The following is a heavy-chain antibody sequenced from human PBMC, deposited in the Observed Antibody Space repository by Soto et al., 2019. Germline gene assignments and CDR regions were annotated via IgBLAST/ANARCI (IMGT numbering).Heavy chain of an antibody. CDR1: GDSISSGNPY. Sequence: QVQLQESGPGLVKPSQTLSLTCIVSGDSISSGNPYWSWIRQSPGKGLEWLAYIYYSGGTYYNPSLHSRVTISVDTSKHHFSLILSSVTAADTAVYYCDRDGRDFDHWGQGTPVTVSS. CDR2: IYYSGGT. J-gene: IGHJ4*02. D-gene: IGHD1-26*01. CDR3: DRDGRDFDH. V-gene: IGHV4-30-4*01.